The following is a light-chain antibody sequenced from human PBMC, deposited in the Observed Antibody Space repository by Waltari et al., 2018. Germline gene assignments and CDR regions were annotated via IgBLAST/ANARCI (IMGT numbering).Light chain of an antibody. Sequence: SYALPQPPSVPVAPGTTSRIPCGGNDMGTSMSHGYQQKPGQAPVLVVFDDRDRPSGIPERFSGSNSANTATLTISRVEAGDEADYYCHVWDTKTDHVVFGGGTKLTVL. CDR3: HVWDTKTDHVV. J-gene: IGLJ2*01. V-gene: IGLV3-21*03. CDR1: DMGTSM. CDR2: DDR.